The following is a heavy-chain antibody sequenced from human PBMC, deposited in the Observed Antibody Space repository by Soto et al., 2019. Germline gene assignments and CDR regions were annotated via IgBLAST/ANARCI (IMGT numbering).Heavy chain of an antibody. CDR3: IRASWNYYYYGMDI. D-gene: IGHD1-1*01. V-gene: IGHV1-2*04. CDR1: GYTFTGYY. J-gene: IGHJ6*02. CDR2: INPNSGGT. Sequence: ASVKVSCKASGYTFTGYYMHWVRQAPGQGLEWMGWINPNSGGTNYAQKFQGWVTMTRDTSISTAYMELSRLKTEDTAVYYCIRASWNYYYYGMDIWGQGTTVTVSS.